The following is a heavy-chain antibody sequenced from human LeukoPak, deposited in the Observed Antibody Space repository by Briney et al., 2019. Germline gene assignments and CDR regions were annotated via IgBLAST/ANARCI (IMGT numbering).Heavy chain of an antibody. CDR1: GGSINSSSYY. CDR3: ASTPTSITMVRGSDWILFDY. Sequence: SETLSLTCTVSGGSINSSSYYWGWVRQPPGKGLEWIGSMYYRGSTYYNPSLKSRVTISVDRSKNQFSLKLSSVTAADTAVYYCASTPTSITMVRGSDWILFDYWGQGTLVTVSS. J-gene: IGHJ4*02. D-gene: IGHD3-10*01. CDR2: MYYRGST. V-gene: IGHV4-39*07.